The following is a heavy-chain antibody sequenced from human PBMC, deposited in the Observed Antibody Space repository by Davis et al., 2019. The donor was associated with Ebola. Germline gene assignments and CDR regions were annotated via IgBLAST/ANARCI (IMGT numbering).Heavy chain of an antibody. D-gene: IGHD3-10*01. CDR3: ARDNGYGSGSYYLFDN. J-gene: IGHJ4*02. V-gene: IGHV1-18*01. Sequence: ASVKVSCKASNYSFTNYAISWVRQAPGQGLEWMGWISVNSGDTKFPQKFQGRVTLTTDASTRTAYLEMKSLRPDDTAVYYCARDNGYGSGSYYLFDNWGQGTLVTVSS. CDR2: ISVNSGDT. CDR1: NYSFTNYA.